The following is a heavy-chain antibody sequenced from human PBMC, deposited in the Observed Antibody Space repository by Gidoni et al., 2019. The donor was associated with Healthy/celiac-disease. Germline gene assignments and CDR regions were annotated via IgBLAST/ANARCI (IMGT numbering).Heavy chain of an antibody. V-gene: IGHV3-74*01. J-gene: IGHJ4*02. CDR1: GFTFSSYW. D-gene: IGHD3-22*01. CDR3: ARASITMIVVLGG. Sequence: EVQLVESGGGLVQPGGSLRLSCAASGFTFSSYWMHWVRQAPGKGLVWVSRINSDGSSTSYADSVKGRFTIPRDNAKNTLYLQMNSLRAEDTAVYYCARASITMIVVLGGWGQGTLVTVSS. CDR2: INSDGSST.